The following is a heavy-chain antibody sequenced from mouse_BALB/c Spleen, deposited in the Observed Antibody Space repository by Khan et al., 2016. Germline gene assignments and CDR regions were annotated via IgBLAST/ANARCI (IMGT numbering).Heavy chain of an antibody. V-gene: IGHV10-1*02. CDR1: GFTFNTYA. J-gene: IGHJ3*01. Sequence: EVQLVESGGGLVQPKGSLKLSCAASGFTFNTYAMNWVRQAPGKGLEWVARIRSKSNNYATYYADSVKDRITIYRDDYQIILYLQLNNLKTEDTAMYYCVRHNTTAWFAYWGQGTLVTVSA. D-gene: IGHD1-1*01. CDR2: IRSKSNNYAT. CDR3: VRHNTTAWFAY.